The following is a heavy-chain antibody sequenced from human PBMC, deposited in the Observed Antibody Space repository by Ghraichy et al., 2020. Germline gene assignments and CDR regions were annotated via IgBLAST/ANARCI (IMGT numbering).Heavy chain of an antibody. Sequence: LSLTCSVSGGSISNYYWTWIRQPPGKGLEWIGYIDYSGSTKYNPSLKSRVTMSVDTSTNEFSLNLSSVTAADTAVYYCARDRLWDGMDVWGRGTTVTVSS. V-gene: IGHV4-59*01. J-gene: IGHJ6*02. CDR3: ARDRLWDGMDV. CDR2: IDYSGST. CDR1: GGSISNYY. D-gene: IGHD3-10*01.